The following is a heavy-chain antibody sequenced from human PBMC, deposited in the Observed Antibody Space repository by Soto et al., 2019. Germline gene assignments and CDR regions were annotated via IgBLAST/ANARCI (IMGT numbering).Heavy chain of an antibody. CDR2: IYYSGST. CDR3: AREMTLCAAPNWFDP. CDR1: GRSISRDY. J-gene: IGHJ5*02. Sequence: SGTLSLTCTVSGRSISRDYWSWIRQPPGKGLEWIGYIYYSGSTNYNPSLKSRVTISVDTSKNQFSLKLSSVTAADTAVYYCAREMTLCAAPNWFDPWGQGTLVTVSS. D-gene: IGHD6-25*01. V-gene: IGHV4-59*01.